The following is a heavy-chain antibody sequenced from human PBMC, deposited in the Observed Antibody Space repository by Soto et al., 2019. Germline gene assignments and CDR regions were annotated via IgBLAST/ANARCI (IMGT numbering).Heavy chain of an antibody. V-gene: IGHV1-8*01. CDR3: ARPAMGGNFWSGYGYYYGMDV. J-gene: IGHJ6*02. CDR2: MNPNSGNT. Sequence: ASLKVSCKASGYTFTSYDINWVRQATGQVLEWMGWMNPNSGNTGYAKKFQGRVTMTRNTSISTAYMELSSLRSEDTAVYYCARPAMGGNFWSGYGYYYGMDVWGQGTTVTVSS. CDR1: GYTFTSYD. D-gene: IGHD3-3*01.